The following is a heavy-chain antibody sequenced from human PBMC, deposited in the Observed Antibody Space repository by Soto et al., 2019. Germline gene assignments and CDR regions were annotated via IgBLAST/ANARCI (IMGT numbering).Heavy chain of an antibody. CDR1: GGSISSGGYS. V-gene: IGHV4-30-2*01. CDR3: ARYNGASGTYYFDY. Sequence: SETLSLTCAVSGGSISSGGYSWSWLRQPPGKGLEWIGYIYHSGSTYYNPSLKSRVTISADKTKNQFSLKLSSVTAADTAVYYCARYNGASGTYYFDYWGQGTRVTVSS. CDR2: IYHSGST. J-gene: IGHJ4*02. D-gene: IGHD6-13*01.